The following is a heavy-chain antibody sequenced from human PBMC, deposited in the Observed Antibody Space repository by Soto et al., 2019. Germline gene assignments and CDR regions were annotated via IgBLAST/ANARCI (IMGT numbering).Heavy chain of an antibody. D-gene: IGHD6-19*01. Sequence: QITLKESGPTLVKPTQTLTLTCTFSGFSLSTSGVGVGWIRQPPGKALEWLALIYWDDDKRYSPSLKSRLTITKDTSKNQVVLTMTNMDPVDTATYYCARPYSSGWYGTGDWFDPWGQGTLVTVSS. J-gene: IGHJ5*02. CDR3: ARPYSSGWYGTGDWFDP. V-gene: IGHV2-5*02. CDR1: GFSLSTSGVG. CDR2: IYWDDDK.